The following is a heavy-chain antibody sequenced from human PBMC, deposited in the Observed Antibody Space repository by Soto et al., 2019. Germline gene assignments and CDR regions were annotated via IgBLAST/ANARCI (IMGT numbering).Heavy chain of an antibody. J-gene: IGHJ4*02. CDR2: ISSSSSYI. D-gene: IGHD3-9*01. Sequence: GGSLRLSCAASGFTFSSYSMNWVRQAPGKGLEWVSSISSSSSYIYYADSVKGRFTISRDNAKNSLYLQMNSLRAEDTAVYYCARGAKDDILTGAPPTQVIPFDYWGQGTLVTVSS. CDR3: ARGAKDDILTGAPPTQVIPFDY. V-gene: IGHV3-21*01. CDR1: GFTFSSYS.